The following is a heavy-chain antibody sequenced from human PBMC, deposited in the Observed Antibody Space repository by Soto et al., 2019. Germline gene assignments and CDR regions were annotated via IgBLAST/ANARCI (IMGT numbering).Heavy chain of an antibody. CDR3: AKDPHDYGDRYYYYYGMDV. CDR1: GFTFSSYA. Sequence: VQLLESGGGLVQPGGSLRLSCAASGFTFSSYAMSWVRQAPGKGLEWVSAISGSGGSTYYADSVKGRCTISRDNSKNTLYLQMNSLRAEDTAVYYCAKDPHDYGDRYYYYYGMDVWGQGTTVTVSS. D-gene: IGHD4-17*01. CDR2: ISGSGGST. J-gene: IGHJ6*02. V-gene: IGHV3-23*01.